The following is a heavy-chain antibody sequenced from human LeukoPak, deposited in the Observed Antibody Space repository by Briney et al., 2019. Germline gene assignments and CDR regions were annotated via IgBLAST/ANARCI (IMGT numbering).Heavy chain of an antibody. J-gene: IGHJ4*02. D-gene: IGHD2-2*02. Sequence: SETLSLTCTVSGGSISGSSYYWGWIRQPPGKGLEWIGSIYYSGSTYYNPSLKSRVTISVDTSKNQFSLKLSSVTAADTAVYYCASRGYCSSTSCYTDDYWGQGTLVTVSS. CDR3: ASRGYCSSTSCYTDDY. CDR1: GGSISGSSYY. CDR2: IYYSGST. V-gene: IGHV4-39*07.